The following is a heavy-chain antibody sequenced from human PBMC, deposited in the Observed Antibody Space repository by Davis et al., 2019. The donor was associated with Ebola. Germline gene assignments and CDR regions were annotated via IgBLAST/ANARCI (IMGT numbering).Heavy chain of an antibody. Sequence: SETLSLTCAVYGGSFSGYYWSWIRQPPGKGLEWIGEINHSGSTNYNPSLKSRVTISVDTSKNQFSLKLSSVTAADTAVYYCARDGGYSYGYGDWGQGTLVTVSS. CDR1: GGSFSGYY. CDR2: INHSGST. D-gene: IGHD5-18*01. V-gene: IGHV4-34*01. J-gene: IGHJ4*02. CDR3: ARDGGYSYGYGD.